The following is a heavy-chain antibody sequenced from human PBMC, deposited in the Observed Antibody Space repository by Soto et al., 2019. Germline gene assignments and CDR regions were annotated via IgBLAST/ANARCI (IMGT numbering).Heavy chain of an antibody. CDR1: GFTFRNYS. CDR2: IKEDGSKK. CDR3: ARDAYQSRVQGNCFDP. D-gene: IGHD1-1*01. V-gene: IGHV3-7*01. Sequence: SGGSLRLSCEASGFTFRNYSMNWIRQAPGEGLEWVANIKEDGSKKHNVDPVDGRFTISDDTTNNSLQLQMNGMRAEDTAVYFCARDAYQSRVQGNCFDPWGQGTLVTVSS. J-gene: IGHJ5*02.